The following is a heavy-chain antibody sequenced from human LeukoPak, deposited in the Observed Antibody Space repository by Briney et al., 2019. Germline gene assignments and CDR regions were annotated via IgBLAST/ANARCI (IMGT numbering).Heavy chain of an antibody. CDR2: ISDRGDET. V-gene: IGHV3-23*01. CDR1: GFTFSSYA. D-gene: IGHD6-13*01. Sequence: GGSLRLSCAASGFTFSSYAMSWVRQTPGKGLEWVSSISDRGDETYYADSVRGRFAISRDNSKNTLYLQMKSLGGDDTALYYCAKCWRVVSGNWYLSFDSWGQGTLVTVSS. CDR3: AKCWRVVSGNWYLSFDS. J-gene: IGHJ4*02.